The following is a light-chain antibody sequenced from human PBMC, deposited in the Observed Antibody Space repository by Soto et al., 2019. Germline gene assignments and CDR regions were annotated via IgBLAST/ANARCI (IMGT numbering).Light chain of an antibody. V-gene: IGKV3-20*01. J-gene: IGKJ5*01. Sequence: EIVLTQSPATLSLSRGERATLSCRASQTVNSDYLTWYRQKPGQAPRLLIYAASSGATGIPDRFSGSGSETDFTLTINRLEPEDFAVYYCQYYGNSRITFGQGTRLEIK. CDR2: AAS. CDR1: QTVNSDY. CDR3: QYYGNSRIT.